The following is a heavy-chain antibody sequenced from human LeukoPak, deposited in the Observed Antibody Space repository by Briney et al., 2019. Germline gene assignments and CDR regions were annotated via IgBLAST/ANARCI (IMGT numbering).Heavy chain of an antibody. CDR3: ARLLDLRAGPFDY. CDR1: EYRFTSYW. CDR2: IYPVDSDT. D-gene: IGHD2/OR15-2a*01. Sequence: LGGPWNISGKPPEYRFTSYWIGWSGQLHAKGREWMGFIYPVDSDTRYTPSLQGQVTISADKSISTADLQWSSLKASDVAMYYCARLLDLRAGPFDYWGQGTLVTVSS. V-gene: IGHV5-51*03. J-gene: IGHJ4*01.